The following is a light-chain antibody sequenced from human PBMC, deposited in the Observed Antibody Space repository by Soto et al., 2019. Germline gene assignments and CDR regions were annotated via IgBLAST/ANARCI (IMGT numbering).Light chain of an antibody. J-gene: IGLJ2*01. CDR2: DVS. V-gene: IGLV2-14*01. CDR1: SSDVGGYNY. CDR3: ISYTSSSPYVV. Sequence: QSALTQPASVSGSPGQSITISCTGTSSDVGGYNYVSWYQQHPGYAPKLMIYDVSNRPSGVSIRFSGSKSGNTASLTISGLQAEDEAEYYCISYTSSSPYVVFGGGTKLTVL.